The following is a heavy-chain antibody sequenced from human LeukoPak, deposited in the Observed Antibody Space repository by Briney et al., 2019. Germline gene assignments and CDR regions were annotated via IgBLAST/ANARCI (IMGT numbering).Heavy chain of an antibody. J-gene: IGHJ4*02. CDR2: IIPILGIA. CDR3: ARVGDWNYGY. CDR1: GGTFSSYA. V-gene: IGHV1-69*04. Sequence: ASVKVSCKASGGTFSSYAISWVRQAPGQGLEWMGRIIPILGIANYAQKFQGRVTITADKSTSTACMELSSLRSEDTAVYYCARVGDWNYGYWGQGTLVTVSS. D-gene: IGHD1-7*01.